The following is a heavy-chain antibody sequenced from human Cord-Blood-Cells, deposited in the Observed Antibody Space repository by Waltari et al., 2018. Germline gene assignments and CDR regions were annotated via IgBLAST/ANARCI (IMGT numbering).Heavy chain of an antibody. CDR2: IYYSGST. CDR3: AGSSDYYDSSGYYWYFDL. J-gene: IGHJ2*01. D-gene: IGHD3-22*01. V-gene: IGHV4-39*07. Sequence: QLQLQESGPGLVKPSETLSLTCTVSGGSISSSSYYWGWIRQLPGKGLEWIGSIYYSGSTYYNPSLKSRVTISVDTSKNQFSLKLSSVTAADTAVYYCAGSSDYYDSSGYYWYFDLWGRGTLVTVSS. CDR1: GGSISSSSYY.